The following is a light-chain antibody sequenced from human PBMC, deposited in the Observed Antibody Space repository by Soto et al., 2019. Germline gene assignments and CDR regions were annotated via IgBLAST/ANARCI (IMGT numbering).Light chain of an antibody. CDR2: KAS. CDR1: QTIANW. Sequence: DIQMTQSPSTLSASVGDRVTITCRASQTIANWLAWYQQKPGKAPKLLIYKASSLETGVPSRFSGSGAGTEVTLTISSLQPDDFATYYCQHYNNYTPVDTFGKGTKLEI. CDR3: QHYNNYTPVDT. J-gene: IGKJ2*01. V-gene: IGKV1-5*03.